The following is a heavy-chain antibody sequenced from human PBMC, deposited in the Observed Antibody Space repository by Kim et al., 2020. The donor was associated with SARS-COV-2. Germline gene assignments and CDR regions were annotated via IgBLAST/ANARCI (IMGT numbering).Heavy chain of an antibody. V-gene: IGHV3-7*01. Sequence: GGSLRLSCTVSGFTFNIYRMTWVRQAPGKGLEWVANINQDGSEKFYVDSVKGRFTISRDNARNSLYLQMDNLRAEDTAVYYCVAGGTYLGVWGQGTLVT. CDR3: VAGGTYLGV. D-gene: IGHD3-16*01. CDR2: INQDGSEK. CDR1: GFTFNIYR. J-gene: IGHJ4*02.